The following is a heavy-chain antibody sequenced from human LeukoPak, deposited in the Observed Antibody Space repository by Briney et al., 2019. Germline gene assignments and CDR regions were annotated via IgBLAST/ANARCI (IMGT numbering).Heavy chain of an antibody. CDR3: ARASGYYYFDAFDI. J-gene: IGHJ3*02. CDR1: GGTFSSYA. V-gene: IGHV1-69*06. Sequence: ASVKVSCKASGGTFSSYAISWVRQAPGQGLEWMGGIIPIFGTANYAQKFQGRVTITADKSTSTAYMELSSLRSEDTAVYYCARASGYYYFDAFDIWGQGTMVTVSS. CDR2: IIPIFGTA. D-gene: IGHD3-22*01.